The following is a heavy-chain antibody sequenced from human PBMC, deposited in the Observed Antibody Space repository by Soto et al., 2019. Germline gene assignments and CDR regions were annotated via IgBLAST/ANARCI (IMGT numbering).Heavy chain of an antibody. D-gene: IGHD2-15*01. CDR3: ARERMPSKWTFGYYYYGMDV. CDR2: INPSGGST. CDR1: GYTFTSYY. Sequence: ASVKVSCKASGYTFTSYYMHWVRRAPGQGLEWMGIINPSGGSTSYAQKFQGRVTMTRDTSTSTVYMQLSSLRSEDTAVYYCARERMPSKWTFGYYYYGMDVWGQGTTVTVSS. V-gene: IGHV1-46*01. J-gene: IGHJ6*02.